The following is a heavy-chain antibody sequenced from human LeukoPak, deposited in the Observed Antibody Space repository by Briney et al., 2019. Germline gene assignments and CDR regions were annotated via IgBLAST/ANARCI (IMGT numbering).Heavy chain of an antibody. CDR3: ARSMAAQKNYYYYYYMDV. D-gene: IGHD6-6*01. CDR1: GYTFTSYH. Sequence: RASVKVSCKASGYTFTSYHMHWVRQAPGQGLEWMGIINPSGGTTNYAQKLQGRVTMTTDTSTSTAYMELRSLRSDDTAVYYCARSMAAQKNYYYYYYMDVWGKGTTVTISS. V-gene: IGHV1-46*01. J-gene: IGHJ6*03. CDR2: INPSGGTT.